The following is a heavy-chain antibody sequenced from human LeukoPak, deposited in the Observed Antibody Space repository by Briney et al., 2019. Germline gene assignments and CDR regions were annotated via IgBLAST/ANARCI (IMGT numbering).Heavy chain of an antibody. J-gene: IGHJ4*02. CDR2: ISSLSGTI. CDR3: AKGPASSYDSSAPFDY. V-gene: IGHV3-48*04. CDR1: GFTFSSYS. D-gene: IGHD3-22*01. Sequence: PGGSLRLSCAASGFTFSSYSMNWVRQAPGKGLEWVSYISSLSGTINYADSVKGRFTISRDNAKNSLYLQMNSLRAEDTALYYCAKGPASSYDSSAPFDYWGQGTLVTVSS.